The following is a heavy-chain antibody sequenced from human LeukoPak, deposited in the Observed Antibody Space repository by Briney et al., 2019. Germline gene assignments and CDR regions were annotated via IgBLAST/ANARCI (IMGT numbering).Heavy chain of an antibody. CDR3: ARGERGLRYFDWLFRGFDY. D-gene: IGHD3-9*01. V-gene: IGHV1-69*06. CDR1: GGTFSSYA. Sequence: SVKVSCKASGGTFSSYAISWVRQAPGQGLEWMGGIIPIFGTANYAQKFQGRVTITADKSTSTAYMELSSLRSEDMAVYYCARGERGLRYFDWLFRGFDYWGQGTLVTVSS. CDR2: IIPIFGTA. J-gene: IGHJ4*02.